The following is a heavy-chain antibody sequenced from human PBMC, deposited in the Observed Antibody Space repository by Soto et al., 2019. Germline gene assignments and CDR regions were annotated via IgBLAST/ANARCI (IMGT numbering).Heavy chain of an antibody. CDR1: GFTFSSYS. V-gene: IGHV3-21*01. Sequence: EVQLVESGGGLVKPGGSLRLSCAASGFTFSSYSMNWVRQAPGKGLEWVSSISSSSSYIYYADSVKGRFTISRDNAKNSLYLQMNSLRADDTAVYYCARADNDQPMDVWGKGTTVTVSS. D-gene: IGHD1-1*01. CDR2: ISSSSSYI. J-gene: IGHJ6*03. CDR3: ARADNDQPMDV.